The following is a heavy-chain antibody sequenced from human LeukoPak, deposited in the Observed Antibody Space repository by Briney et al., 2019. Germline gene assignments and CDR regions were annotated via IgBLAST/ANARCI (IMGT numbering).Heavy chain of an antibody. V-gene: IGHV3-23*01. Sequence: GGSLRLSCAASGFTFSSYAMNWVRQAPGKGLEWDTGTGSTGVSTFYTDSVKGRFTVSRDNARNSLYLQMNSLRAEDTAVYYCATEKFDYWGQGTLVTVSS. CDR3: ATEKFDY. CDR1: GFTFSSYA. J-gene: IGHJ4*02. CDR2: TGSTGVST.